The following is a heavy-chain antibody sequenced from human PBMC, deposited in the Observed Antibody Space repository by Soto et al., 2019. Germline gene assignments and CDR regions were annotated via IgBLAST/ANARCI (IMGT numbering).Heavy chain of an antibody. V-gene: IGHV3-33*01. CDR1: GFTFSSYG. D-gene: IGHD3-9*01. Sequence: QVHLVESGGGVVQPARSLRLSCAASGFTFSSYGMHWVLQAPCKGLEWVAVIWYDGSNKYYADSVKGRFTISRDNSKNTLYLQMNSLRAEDTAVYYCARGRLALVMDVWGKGTTVTVSA. J-gene: IGHJ6*04. CDR2: IWYDGSNK. CDR3: ARGRLALVMDV.